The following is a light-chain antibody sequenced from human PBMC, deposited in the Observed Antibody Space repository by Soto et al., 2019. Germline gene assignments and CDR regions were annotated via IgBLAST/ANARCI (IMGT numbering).Light chain of an antibody. V-gene: IGKV3-15*01. J-gene: IGKJ1*01. CDR2: GAS. CDR3: QQYNNWPRT. CDR1: QSVSSD. Sequence: MVLAQSPGTLSVSPGERATLSCRASQSVSSDLAWYHQKPGQAPRLLIYGASTRATGIPARFSGSGSGTEFTLTINSLQSEDFAVYYCQQYNNWPRTFGQGTKVDIK.